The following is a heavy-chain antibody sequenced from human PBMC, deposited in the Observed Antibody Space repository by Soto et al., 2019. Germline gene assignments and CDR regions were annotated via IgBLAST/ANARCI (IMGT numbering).Heavy chain of an antibody. V-gene: IGHV2-5*02. Sequence: SSPTLVNPTQTLTLTCTFSGFSLSTSGVGVGWIRQPPGKALEWLALIYWDDDKRYSPPLKSRLTITKDTSKNQVVLTMTNMDPVDTATYYCARHYYGSGSYYWGWFDPWGQGTLVTVSS. D-gene: IGHD3-10*01. CDR1: GFSLSTSGVG. CDR2: IYWDDDK. J-gene: IGHJ5*02. CDR3: ARHYYGSGSYYWGWFDP.